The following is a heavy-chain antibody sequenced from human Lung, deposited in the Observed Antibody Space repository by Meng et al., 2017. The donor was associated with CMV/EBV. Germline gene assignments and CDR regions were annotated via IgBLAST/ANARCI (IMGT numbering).Heavy chain of an antibody. J-gene: IGHJ4*02. Sequence: GGSXRLXCAASGFTFSSYAMSWVRQAPGKGLEWVSVIYSGGSSTYYADSVKGRFTISRDNSKNTLYLQMNSLRAEDTAVYYCAKVRGYCSSTSCSPLHYWXQVTXVTVAS. CDR2: IYSGGSST. CDR3: AKVRGYCSSTSCSPLHY. V-gene: IGHV3-23*03. CDR1: GFTFSSYA. D-gene: IGHD2-2*01.